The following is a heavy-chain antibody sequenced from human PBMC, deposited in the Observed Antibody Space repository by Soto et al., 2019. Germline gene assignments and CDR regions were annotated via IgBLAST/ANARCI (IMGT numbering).Heavy chain of an antibody. J-gene: IGHJ5*02. V-gene: IGHV4-39*01. CDR3: ARHLHQGRVEDIVVVVAATNWFDP. D-gene: IGHD2-15*01. Sequence: SETLSLTCTVSGGSISSSSYYWGWIRQPPGKGLEWIGSIYYSGSTYYNPSLKSRVTISVDTSKNQFSLKLSSVTAADTAVYYCARHLHQGRVEDIVVVVAATNWFDPWGQGTLVTVFS. CDR1: GGSISSSSYY. CDR2: IYYSGST.